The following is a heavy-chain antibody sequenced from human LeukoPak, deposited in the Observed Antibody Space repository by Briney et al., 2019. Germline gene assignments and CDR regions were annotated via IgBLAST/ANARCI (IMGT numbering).Heavy chain of an antibody. D-gene: IGHD3-10*01. CDR2: ISAYNGNT. CDR3: ARAHPDYYGSGSYTYYYYYMDV. V-gene: IGHV1-18*01. Sequence: ASVKVSCKASGYTFTNYVISWVRQAPGQGLEWMGWISAYNGNTNYAQKLQGRVTMTTDTSTSTAYMELRSLRSDDTAVYYCARAHPDYYGSGSYTYYYYYMDVWGKGTTVTISS. CDR1: GYTFTNYV. J-gene: IGHJ6*03.